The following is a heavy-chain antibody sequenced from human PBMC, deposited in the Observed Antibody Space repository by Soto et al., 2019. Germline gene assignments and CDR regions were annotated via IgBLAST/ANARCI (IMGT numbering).Heavy chain of an antibody. Sequence: EVQLVESGGGLVKPGGSLRLSCAASGFTFRSYTMNWVRQAPGKGLEWVSSISSTGSQIYYADSLKGRFTISRDNAKNSLRLQMDSLRAEDTALYYCARDKAAAAGIPMDVWGQGTTVTVSS. CDR2: ISSTGSQI. V-gene: IGHV3-21*01. CDR1: GFTFRSYT. D-gene: IGHD6-13*01. CDR3: ARDKAAAAGIPMDV. J-gene: IGHJ6*02.